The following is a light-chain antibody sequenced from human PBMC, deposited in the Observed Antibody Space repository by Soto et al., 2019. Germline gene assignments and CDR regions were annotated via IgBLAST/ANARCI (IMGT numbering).Light chain of an antibody. Sequence: EIVMTQSPVTLSLSPGDTATLSCRASQTITSNLAWYQQKPGQPPRLLIYSASTRATGIPARFSGSGSGTEFTLTITNLQSEDFAVYYCQQYSSWVTFGGGTQLEI. V-gene: IGKV3-15*01. CDR3: QQYSSWVT. CDR2: SAS. J-gene: IGKJ4*01. CDR1: QTITSN.